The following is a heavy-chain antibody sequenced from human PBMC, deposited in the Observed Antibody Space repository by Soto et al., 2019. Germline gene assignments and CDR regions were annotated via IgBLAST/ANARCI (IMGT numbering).Heavy chain of an antibody. V-gene: IGHV4-59*01. CDR1: GGSISSYY. D-gene: IGHD4-17*01. Sequence: SETLSLTCTVSGGSISSYYWSWIRQPPGKGLEWIGYIYYSGSTNYNPSLKSRVTISVDTSKNQFSLKLSSVTAADTAVYYCARFYGADWYFDYWGQGTLVTVSS. CDR3: ARFYGADWYFDY. CDR2: IYYSGST. J-gene: IGHJ4*02.